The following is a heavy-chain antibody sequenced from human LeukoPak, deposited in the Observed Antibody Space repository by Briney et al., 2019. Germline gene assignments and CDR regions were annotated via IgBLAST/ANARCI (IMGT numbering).Heavy chain of an antibody. D-gene: IGHD3-10*01. V-gene: IGHV4-4*09. CDR3: ARRGTWFDP. CDR1: GGSFNSFF. CDR2: IYTSGST. Sequence: PSETLSLTCTVSGGSFNSFFWSWIRKPPAKGLEWIGYIYTSGSTYYSPSLKSRVTISLDTSKNQFSLKLISVTAADTAVYYCARRGTWFDPWGQGTLVTVSS. J-gene: IGHJ5*02.